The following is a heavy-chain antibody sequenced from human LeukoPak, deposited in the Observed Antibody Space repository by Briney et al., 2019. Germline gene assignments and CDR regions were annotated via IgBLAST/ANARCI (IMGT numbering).Heavy chain of an antibody. J-gene: IGHJ4*02. CDR2: ISASSNII. D-gene: IGHD2-2*01. Sequence: GALELSCAASGFTFSTHSMYWVRPAPGKGLEWVSSISASSNIIHYAESVRGRFTISRDNAKNSLYLQMNSLGAQDTAVYYCARPATGYCSSAGCHWDSWGQGTLVTVSS. CDR1: GFTFSTHS. V-gene: IGHV3-21*01. CDR3: ARPATGYCSSAGCHWDS.